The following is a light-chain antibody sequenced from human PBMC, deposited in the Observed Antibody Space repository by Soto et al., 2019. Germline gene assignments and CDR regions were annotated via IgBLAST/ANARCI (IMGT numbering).Light chain of an antibody. CDR2: DAS. CDR3: QHGGA. CDR1: QTISNY. J-gene: IGKJ3*01. V-gene: IGKV3-11*01. Sequence: EILLTQSPATLSLSAGERATLSCRAGQTISNYLAWYQQKPGQAPRLLIYDASNRATDSPARFSVSGSGTDFTLTISSLEPEDFAVYYCQHGGAFGPGTKVEIK.